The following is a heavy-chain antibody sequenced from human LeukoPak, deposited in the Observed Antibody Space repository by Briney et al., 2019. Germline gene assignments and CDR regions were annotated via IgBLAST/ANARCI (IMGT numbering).Heavy chain of an antibody. CDR3: ARGSQYYYDSSGYYSHDY. CDR2: IYYSGST. D-gene: IGHD3-22*01. V-gene: IGHV4-39*01. J-gene: IGHJ4*02. CDR1: GGSISSSSYY. Sequence: KPSETLSLTCTVSGGSISSSSYYWGWIRQPPGKGLEWIGSIYYSGSTYYNPSLKSRVTISVDTSKNQFSLKLSSVTAADTSVYYCARGSQYYYDSSGYYSHDYWGQGTLVTVSS.